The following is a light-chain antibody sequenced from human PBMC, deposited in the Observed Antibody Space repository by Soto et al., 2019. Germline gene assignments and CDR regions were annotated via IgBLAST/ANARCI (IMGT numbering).Light chain of an antibody. CDR3: QQYGSSPRT. CDR2: GAS. CDR1: QSVSSSY. V-gene: IGKV3-20*01. Sequence: EIVLTQSPGTLSLSPGERATLSCRASQSVSSSYLAWYQQKPGQAPRLLIYGASSRATGIPDRFSGRGSGTDFTLTISRLEPEGFAVYYCQQYGSSPRTFGQGTKVEI. J-gene: IGKJ1*01.